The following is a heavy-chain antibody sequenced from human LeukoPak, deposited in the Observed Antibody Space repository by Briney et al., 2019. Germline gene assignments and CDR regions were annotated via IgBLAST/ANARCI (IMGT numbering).Heavy chain of an antibody. D-gene: IGHD6-13*01. CDR2: IIPIFGTA. CDR3: ARGLRVWQQLVYDAFDI. CDR1: GGTFSSYA. J-gene: IGHJ3*02. Sequence: SVKVPCKASGGTFSSYAISWVRQAPGQGLEWMGRIIPIFGTANYAQKFQGRVTITTDESTSTAYMELSSLRSEDTAVYYCARGLRVWQQLVYDAFDIWGQGTMVTVSS. V-gene: IGHV1-69*05.